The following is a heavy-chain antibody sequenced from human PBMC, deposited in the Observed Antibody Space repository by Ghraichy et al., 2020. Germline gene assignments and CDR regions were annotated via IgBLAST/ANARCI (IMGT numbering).Heavy chain of an antibody. CDR1: GFTVSSNY. Sequence: GGSLRLSCAASGFTVSSNYMSWVRQAPGKGLEWVSVIYSGGSTYYADSVKGRFTISRDNSKNTLYLQMNSLRAEDTAVYYCARGYCGGDCYLDYWGQGTLVTVSS. D-gene: IGHD2-21*02. CDR2: IYSGGST. CDR3: ARGYCGGDCYLDY. V-gene: IGHV3-66*01. J-gene: IGHJ4*02.